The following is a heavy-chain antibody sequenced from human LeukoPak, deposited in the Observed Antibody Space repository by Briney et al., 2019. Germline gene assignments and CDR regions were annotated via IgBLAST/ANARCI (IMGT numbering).Heavy chain of an antibody. Sequence: ASVKVSCKASGNTFTSCGISWVRQAPGQGLEWMGWINPYNGNTNYAQKLQGRVTMTTDTSTNTAYMELRSLRSDDTAVYYCARHVRPIGSSWDQFNFDYWGQGTLVTVSS. CDR2: INPYNGNT. CDR1: GNTFTSCG. D-gene: IGHD6-13*01. V-gene: IGHV1-18*01. J-gene: IGHJ4*02. CDR3: ARHVRPIGSSWDQFNFDY.